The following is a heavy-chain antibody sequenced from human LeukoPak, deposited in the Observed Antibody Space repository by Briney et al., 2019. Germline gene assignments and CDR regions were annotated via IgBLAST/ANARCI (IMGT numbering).Heavy chain of an antibody. V-gene: IGHV3-21*01. Sequence: PGGSLRLSCEASGFTFSSYSMNWVRQAPGKGLEWVSSISSSSSYISYADSVKGRFTISRDNAENSLYLQMNSLRAEDTAVYYCARETYYDFWSGPIYYFDYWGQGTLVTVSS. CDR1: GFTFSSYS. CDR2: ISSSSSYI. CDR3: ARETYYDFWSGPIYYFDY. J-gene: IGHJ4*02. D-gene: IGHD3-3*01.